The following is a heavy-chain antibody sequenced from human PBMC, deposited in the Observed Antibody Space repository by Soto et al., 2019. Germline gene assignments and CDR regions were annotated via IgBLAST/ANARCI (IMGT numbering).Heavy chain of an antibody. CDR3: ARDRELKYSCYYYGMDV. V-gene: IGHV3-74*01. Sequence: PGGSLRLSCGVSGFTFSSYWMHWVRQAPGKGLVWVSRINSDGSSTSYADSVKGRFTISRDNAKNTLYLQMNSLRAEDTAVYYCARDRELKYSCYYYGMDVWGQGTTVTVSS. CDR2: INSDGSST. J-gene: IGHJ6*02. D-gene: IGHD1-7*01. CDR1: GFTFSSYW.